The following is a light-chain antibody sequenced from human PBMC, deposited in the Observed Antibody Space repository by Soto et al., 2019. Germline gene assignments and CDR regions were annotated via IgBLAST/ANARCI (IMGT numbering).Light chain of an antibody. CDR1: QSVNVN. J-gene: IGKJ1*01. Sequence: EIVMTQSPATLSASPGERATLSCRASQSVNVNLAWYQQNPGQAPRLLIYGASTRATGIPARFSGSGSGTEFTLTISSLQSEDFAVYYCQHYNNWPPWTFGQGTKVEIK. V-gene: IGKV3-15*01. CDR3: QHYNNWPPWT. CDR2: GAS.